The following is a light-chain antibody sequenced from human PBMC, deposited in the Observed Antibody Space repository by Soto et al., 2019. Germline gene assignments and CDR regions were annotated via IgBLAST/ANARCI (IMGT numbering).Light chain of an antibody. CDR2: RVR. CDR1: SSDVGDYDF. Sequence: QSALTQPASVSGSPGQSITISCTGTSSDVGDYDFVSWYQQHPGKAPKVVIYRVRNRPSGVSNRFSGSKSGNTASLTISGLQADDEADYYCSSYTRNYIGVFGGGTQLTVL. CDR3: SSYTRNYIGV. V-gene: IGLV2-14*01. J-gene: IGLJ3*02.